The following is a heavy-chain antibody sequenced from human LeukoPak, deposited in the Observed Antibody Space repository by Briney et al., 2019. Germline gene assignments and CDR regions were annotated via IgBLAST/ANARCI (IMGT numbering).Heavy chain of an antibody. CDR1: AGSISSSSYS. Sequence: SETLSLTCTVSAGSISSSSYSWGWIRQPPGKGLEWIGSIYYSGSTYYNPSLKSRVTISVDTSKNQFSLKLSSVTAADTAVYYCARRKTITMVRGSLNWFDPWGQGTLVTVSS. CDR3: ARRKTITMVRGSLNWFDP. J-gene: IGHJ5*02. V-gene: IGHV4-39*01. D-gene: IGHD3-10*01. CDR2: IYYSGST.